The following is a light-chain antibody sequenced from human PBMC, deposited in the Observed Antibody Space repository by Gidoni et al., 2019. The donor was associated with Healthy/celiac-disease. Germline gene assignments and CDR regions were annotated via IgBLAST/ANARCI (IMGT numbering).Light chain of an antibody. V-gene: IGKV1-33*01. CDR1: QDISNY. Sequence: DIQMTQYPSSLSASVGDRVTITCQASQDISNYLNWYKQKPGKAPKLLIYDASNLETGVPARFSGSGSGTDFTFTISSLQPEDIATYYCQQYDNLPRTFGPGTKVDIK. J-gene: IGKJ3*01. CDR3: QQYDNLPRT. CDR2: DAS.